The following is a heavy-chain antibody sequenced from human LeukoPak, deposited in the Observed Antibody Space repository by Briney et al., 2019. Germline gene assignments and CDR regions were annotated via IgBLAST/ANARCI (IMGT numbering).Heavy chain of an antibody. V-gene: IGHV3-23*01. D-gene: IGHD2-2*01. CDR3: AKDVGVYIYCSSSSCPIGY. CDR1: VFTLSRYA. CDR2: MSGCGGST. Sequence: GGSLSLSCAPSVFTLSRYAMSWVRQAPGKRGEGVSAMSGCGGSTYYADSVKARFTIPRDNSKNRLYLQVNCLRAEHTAVYYCAKDVGVYIYCSSSSCPIGYWGQGTLVSVSS. J-gene: IGHJ4*02.